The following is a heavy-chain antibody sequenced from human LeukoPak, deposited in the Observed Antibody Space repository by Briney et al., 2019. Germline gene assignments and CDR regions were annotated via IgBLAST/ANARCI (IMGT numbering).Heavy chain of an antibody. CDR2: ISYDGTNK. Sequence: GGSLRLSCAASRFTFSNYAMHWVRQAPGKGLEWVALISYDGTNKYYADSVKGRFTISRDNAKNSLYLQMNSLRAEDTAVYYCARGVRGVITYYYYYYMDVWGKGTTVTVSS. V-gene: IGHV3-30*04. J-gene: IGHJ6*03. CDR1: RFTFSNYA. CDR3: ARGVRGVITYYYYYYMDV. D-gene: IGHD3-10*01.